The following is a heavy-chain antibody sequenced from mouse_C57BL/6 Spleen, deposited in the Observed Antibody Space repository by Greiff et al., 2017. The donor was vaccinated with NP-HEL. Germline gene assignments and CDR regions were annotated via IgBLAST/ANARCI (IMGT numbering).Heavy chain of an antibody. V-gene: IGHV1-55*01. CDR1: GYTFTSYW. Sequence: QVQLQQPGAELVKPGASVKMSCKASGYTFTSYWITWVKQRPGQGLEWIGDSYPGSGSTNYNEKFKSKATLTVDTSSSTAYMQLSSLTSEDSAVYYCARGTTVVASFDYWGQGTTLTVSS. D-gene: IGHD1-1*01. J-gene: IGHJ2*01. CDR2: SYPGSGST. CDR3: ARGTTVVASFDY.